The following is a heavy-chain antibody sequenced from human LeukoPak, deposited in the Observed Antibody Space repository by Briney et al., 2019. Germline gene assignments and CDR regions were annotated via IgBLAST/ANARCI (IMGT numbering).Heavy chain of an antibody. J-gene: IGHJ2*01. D-gene: IGHD4-17*01. CDR1: GYTFSGYY. V-gene: IGHV1-69*13. CDR3: AAVTTPYWYFDL. Sequence: SVKVSCKASGYTFSGYYLDWVRQAPGQGLEWMGGIIPIFGTANYAQKFQGRVTITADESTSTAYMELSSLRSEDTAVYYCAAVTTPYWYFDLWGRGTLVTVSS. CDR2: IIPIFGTA.